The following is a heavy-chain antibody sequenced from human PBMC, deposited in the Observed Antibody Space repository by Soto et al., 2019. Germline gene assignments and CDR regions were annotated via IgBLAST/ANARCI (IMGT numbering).Heavy chain of an antibody. Sequence: SETLSLTCTVSGGSISSSSYYWGWIRQPPGKGLEWIGSIYYSGSTCYNPSLKSRVTISVDTSKNQFSLKLSSVTAADTAVYYCARVPEYSGYDYLYYFDYWGQGTLVTVSS. CDR2: IYYSGST. V-gene: IGHV4-39*01. CDR3: ARVPEYSGYDYLYYFDY. D-gene: IGHD5-12*01. CDR1: GGSISSSSYY. J-gene: IGHJ4*02.